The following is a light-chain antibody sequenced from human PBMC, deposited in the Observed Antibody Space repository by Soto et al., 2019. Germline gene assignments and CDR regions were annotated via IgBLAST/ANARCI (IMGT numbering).Light chain of an antibody. CDR1: QSISSN. J-gene: IGKJ1*01. Sequence: DIQMTQSPASLSASVGDRVTITCRASQSISSNLNWYQQKPGKPPKFLIYAASSLQSGVPSRFSGSGSGTDFTLTISSLQPEVSATDYCHQSYNSPCTFGQGTKVEIK. CDR3: HQSYNSPCT. CDR2: AAS. V-gene: IGKV1-39*01.